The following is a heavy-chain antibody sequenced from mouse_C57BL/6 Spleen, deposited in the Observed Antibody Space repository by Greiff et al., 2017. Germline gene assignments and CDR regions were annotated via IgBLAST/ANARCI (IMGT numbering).Heavy chain of an antibody. Sequence: QVQLQQSGAELVRPGASVTLSCKASGYTFPDYEMHWVKQTPVHGLEWIGAIDPETGGTAYNQKFKGKAILTADKSSSTAYMELRSLTSEDSAVYYCTRETGTPFDYWGQGTTLTVSS. J-gene: IGHJ2*01. V-gene: IGHV1-15*01. D-gene: IGHD4-1*01. CDR2: IDPETGGT. CDR3: TRETGTPFDY. CDR1: GYTFPDYE.